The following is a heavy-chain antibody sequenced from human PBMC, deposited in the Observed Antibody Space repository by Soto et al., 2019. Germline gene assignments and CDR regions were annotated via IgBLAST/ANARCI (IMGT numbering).Heavy chain of an antibody. J-gene: IGHJ4*02. CDR1: GFTFSSYA. CDR3: AKQGSWDTNAYSDY. D-gene: IGHD2-8*01. CDR2: LSGSGETT. V-gene: IGHV3-23*01. Sequence: EAQLLESGGGLVQPGGSLRLSCAASGFTFSSYAMTWVRQAPGKGLEWVSGLSGSGETTYYADSVKGRFTISRDNSKNTLYLQMNSLRVEDTAVYFCAKQGSWDTNAYSDYWGQGTLVTVSS.